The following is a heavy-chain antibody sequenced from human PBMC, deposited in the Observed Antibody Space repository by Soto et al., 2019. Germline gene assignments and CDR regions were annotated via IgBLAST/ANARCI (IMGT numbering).Heavy chain of an antibody. CDR3: ARDQPGYSYGYGLGY. D-gene: IGHD5-18*01. J-gene: IGHJ4*02. Sequence: PGGSLRLSCAASGFTFSSYSMNWVRQAPGKGLEWVSSISSSSSYIYYAESVKSRFTISRDNAKNSLYLQMNSLRAEDTAVYYCARDQPGYSYGYGLGYWGQGTLVTVSS. V-gene: IGHV3-21*01. CDR1: GFTFSSYS. CDR2: ISSSSSYI.